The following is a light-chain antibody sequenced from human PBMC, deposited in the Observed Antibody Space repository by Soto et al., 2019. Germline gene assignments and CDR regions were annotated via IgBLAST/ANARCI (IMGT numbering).Light chain of an antibody. CDR2: AAS. CDR3: QQLNSYPLT. Sequence: DIQLTQSPSFLSASVGDRVTITCRASQGISSYLAWYQQKPEKAPNLLIYAASTLQSGVPSRFSGSGSGTEFTLTISSLQPEDFATYYCQQLNSYPLTFGGGTKVDIK. V-gene: IGKV1-9*01. J-gene: IGKJ4*01. CDR1: QGISSY.